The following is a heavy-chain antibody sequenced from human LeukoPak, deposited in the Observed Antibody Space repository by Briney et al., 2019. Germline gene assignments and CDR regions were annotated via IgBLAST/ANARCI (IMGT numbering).Heavy chain of an antibody. Sequence: GGSLRLSCAASGFTFSSYGMNWVRQAPGKGLEWVSVIYTGGTTYYADSVKGRFTISRDNSKNTLFLQMNSLRAEDTAVYYCAAVGSSIYWGQGTLVTVSS. V-gene: IGHV3-53*01. CDR1: GFTFSSYG. J-gene: IGHJ4*02. D-gene: IGHD2-2*01. CDR3: AAVGSSIY. CDR2: IYTGGTT.